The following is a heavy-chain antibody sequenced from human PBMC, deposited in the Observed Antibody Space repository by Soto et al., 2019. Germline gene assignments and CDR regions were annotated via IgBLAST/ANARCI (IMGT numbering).Heavy chain of an antibody. V-gene: IGHV1-69*06. CDR3: ARDTGVCSGGSCYHYYGMDV. CDR2: IIPIFGTA. Sequence: QVQLVQSGAEVKKPGSSVKVSCKASGGTISSYAISWVRQAPGQGLEWMGGIIPIFGTANYAQKFQGRVTITADKSTSTAYMERSSLRSEDTAVYYCARDTGVCSGGSCYHYYGMDVWGQGTTVTVSS. D-gene: IGHD2-15*01. CDR1: GGTISSYA. J-gene: IGHJ6*02.